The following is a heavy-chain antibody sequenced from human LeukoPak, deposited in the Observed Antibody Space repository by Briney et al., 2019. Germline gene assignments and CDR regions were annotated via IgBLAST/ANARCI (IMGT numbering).Heavy chain of an antibody. CDR2: ISAYNGNT. Sequence: ASVKVSCKTSGYTFTMFGISWVRQAPGQGLEWMGWISAYNGNTNYAQKFQGRVTMTRDTSISTAYMELSRLRSDDTAVYYCARTHYYDSSVDYWGQGTLVTVSS. CDR1: GYTFTMFG. CDR3: ARTHYYDSSVDY. D-gene: IGHD3-22*01. V-gene: IGHV1-18*01. J-gene: IGHJ4*02.